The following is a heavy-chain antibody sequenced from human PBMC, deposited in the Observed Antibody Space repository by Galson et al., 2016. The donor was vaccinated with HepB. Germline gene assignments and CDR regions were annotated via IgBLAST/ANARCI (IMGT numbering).Heavy chain of an antibody. CDR2: ISYGGSI. V-gene: IGHV3-30*04. CDR1: GFSFSDYA. D-gene: IGHD6-19*01. CDR3: ARDWGSSGWYNWFDP. J-gene: IGHJ5*02. Sequence: SLRLSCAASGFSFSDYAMHWVRQPPGKGPEWLAIISYGGSIHYADSVKGRFTISRDNSKNTLYLQMNSLRPEDTALYYCARDWGSSGWYNWFDPWGQGTLVTVSS.